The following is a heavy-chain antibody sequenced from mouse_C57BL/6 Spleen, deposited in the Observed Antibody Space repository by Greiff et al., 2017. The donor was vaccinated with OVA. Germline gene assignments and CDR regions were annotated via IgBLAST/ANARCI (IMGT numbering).Heavy chain of an antibody. CDR3: ARSGDYEAWFAY. D-gene: IGHD2-4*01. CDR1: GYAFSSYW. Sequence: VQLQQSGAELVKPGASVKISCKASGYAFSSYWMNWVKQRPGKGLEWIGQIYPGDGDTNYNGKFKGKATLTADKSSSTAYMQLSSLTSEDSAVYFCARSGDYEAWFAYWGQGTLVTVSA. CDR2: IYPGDGDT. V-gene: IGHV1-80*01. J-gene: IGHJ3*01.